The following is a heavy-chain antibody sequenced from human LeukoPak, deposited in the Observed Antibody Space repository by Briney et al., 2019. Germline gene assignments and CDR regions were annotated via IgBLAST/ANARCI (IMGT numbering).Heavy chain of an antibody. CDR1: GFTFDDYT. V-gene: IGHV3-43*01. D-gene: IGHD3-9*01. CDR2: INWDGGTT. CDR3: VKEIDSGLSGMFDY. J-gene: IGHJ4*02. Sequence: GGSLRLSCAASGFTFDDYTMHWVRQAPGKGLEWASLINWDGGTTYYTDSVKGRFTISRDNSKNSLYLQMNSLKTEDTALYNCVKEIDSGLSGMFDYWGQGTLVTVSS.